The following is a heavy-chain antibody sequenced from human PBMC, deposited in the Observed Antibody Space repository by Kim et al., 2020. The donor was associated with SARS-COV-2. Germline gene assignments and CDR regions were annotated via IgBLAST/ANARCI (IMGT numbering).Heavy chain of an antibody. CDR3: TRTNIGRSAFDY. CDR1: GFTFSRFT. J-gene: IGHJ4*02. Sequence: GGSLRLSCAASGFTFSRFTMDWVRQAPGKGLGWVSSITMSGTDEYYADSVKGRFTISRDNARNSVFLLMSSLGAEDTAVYYCTRTNIGRSAFDYWGQGTLVTVSS. D-gene: IGHD1-26*01. CDR2: ITMSGTDE. V-gene: IGHV3-21*01.